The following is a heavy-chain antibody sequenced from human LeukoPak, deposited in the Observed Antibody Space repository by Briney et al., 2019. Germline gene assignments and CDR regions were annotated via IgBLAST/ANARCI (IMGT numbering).Heavy chain of an antibody. Sequence: ASVKVSCKVSGYTLTELSMHWVRQAPGKGLEWMGGFDPEDGETIYAQKFQGRVTMTEDTSTDTAYMELSSLRSEDTAVYYCATVLPDILTGPNWFDPWGQGTLVTVSS. CDR3: ATVLPDILTGPNWFDP. V-gene: IGHV1-24*01. CDR1: GYTLTELS. D-gene: IGHD3-9*01. J-gene: IGHJ5*02. CDR2: FDPEDGET.